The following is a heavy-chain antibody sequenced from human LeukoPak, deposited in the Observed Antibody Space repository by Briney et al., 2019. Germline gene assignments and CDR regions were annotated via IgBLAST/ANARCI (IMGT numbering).Heavy chain of an antibody. CDR3: ARGLRYYYDI. J-gene: IGHJ3*02. CDR1: GGSICSGGYY. D-gene: IGHD3-10*01. V-gene: IGHV4-31*11. CDR2: IYYCGGT. Sequence: SESLSLTCAVSGGSICSGGYYWSWIRQQPGKGLEWIGYIYYCGGTYYNPSLKSRVTISVDTSKNQFSLKMSSVTAADTAVYDCARGLRYYYDIWGQGTMVTVSS.